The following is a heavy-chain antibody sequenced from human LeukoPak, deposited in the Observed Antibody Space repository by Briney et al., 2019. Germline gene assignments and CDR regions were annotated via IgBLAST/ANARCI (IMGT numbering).Heavy chain of an antibody. CDR1: GLTFNTYL. V-gene: IGHV3-74*01. CDR2: IKFDGSLA. Sequence: GGSLRLSSGASGLTFNTYLIHWVRQAPGKGLVWVSQIKFDGSLASYADSVKGRFTISRDNTKNTLYLQMNSLGTEDTAVYYCVTGHYDSRMYFDLWGRGTLVIVSS. D-gene: IGHD3-16*01. CDR3: VTGHYDSRMYFDL. J-gene: IGHJ2*01.